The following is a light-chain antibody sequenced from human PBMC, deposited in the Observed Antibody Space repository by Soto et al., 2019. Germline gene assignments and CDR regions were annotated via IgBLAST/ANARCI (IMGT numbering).Light chain of an antibody. CDR3: QQSYNGPTWP. Sequence: DIQMTQSPSSLSASVGDRVTITCRASQNIGNYLHWYQQKPGKAPKLLIYAVSSLQTGVPSRFSGSGSGTEFTLTISRLQPEDFATFSCQQSYNGPTWPFRQGTTLEIK. CDR2: AVS. V-gene: IGKV1-39*01. CDR1: QNIGNY. J-gene: IGKJ1*01.